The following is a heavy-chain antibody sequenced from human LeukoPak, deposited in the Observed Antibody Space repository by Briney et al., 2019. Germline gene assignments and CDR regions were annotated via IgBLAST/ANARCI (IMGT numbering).Heavy chain of an antibody. Sequence: ASVKVSCKASGYTFTNYYIHWVRQAPGQGLEWMGIINPTGGSASYAQKFQGRVSMTSDTSTSTLYLELSSLRSEATAVYYCARDRSGSRWRWFDPWGQGTLVTVSS. CDR2: INPTGGSA. CDR1: GYTFTNYY. CDR3: ARDRSGSRWRWFDP. J-gene: IGHJ5*02. D-gene: IGHD6-13*01. V-gene: IGHV1-46*01.